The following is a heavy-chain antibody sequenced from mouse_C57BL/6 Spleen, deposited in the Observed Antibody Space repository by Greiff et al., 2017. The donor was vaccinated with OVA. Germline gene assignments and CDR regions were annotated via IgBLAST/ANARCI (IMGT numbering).Heavy chain of an antibody. Sequence: DVMLVESGGGLVQPKGSLKLSCAASGFSFNTYAMNWVRQAPGKGLEWVARIRSKSNNYATYYADSVKDRFTISRDDSESMLYLQMNNLKTEDTAMYYCVRLGPGAYWGQGTLVTVSA. V-gene: IGHV10-1*01. J-gene: IGHJ3*01. CDR1: GFSFNTYA. CDR3: VRLGPGAY. CDR2: IRSKSNNYAT.